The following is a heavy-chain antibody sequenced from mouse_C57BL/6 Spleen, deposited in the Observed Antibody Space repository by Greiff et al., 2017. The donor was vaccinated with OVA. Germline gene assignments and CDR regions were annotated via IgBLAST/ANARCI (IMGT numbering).Heavy chain of an antibody. V-gene: IGHV5-16*01. CDR2: INYDGSST. CDR1: GFTFSDYY. J-gene: IGHJ4*01. CDR3: ARGHYGSHYAMDY. D-gene: IGHD1-1*01. Sequence: EVQLVESEGGLVQPGSSMKLSCTASGFTFSDYYMAWVRQVPEKGLEWVANINYDGSSTYYLDSLKSRFIISRDNAKNIRYLQMSSLKSEDTATYYCARGHYGSHYAMDYWGQGTSVTVSS.